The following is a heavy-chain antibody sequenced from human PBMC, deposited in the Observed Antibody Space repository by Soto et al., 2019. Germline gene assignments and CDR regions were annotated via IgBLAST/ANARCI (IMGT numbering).Heavy chain of an antibody. J-gene: IGHJ3*02. Sequence: EVQLLESGGGFVQPGGSLRLSCVASGFTLSTYAMSWVRQAPGKGLEWGSCINGSGGCTYYADSVKGRMTISRDNSKSTVALHMNSLRAEDTVVYYCVKPRGNPSGAFDIWCQETMVTVS. V-gene: IGHV3-23*01. CDR3: VKPRGNPSGAFDI. CDR1: GFTLSTYA. CDR2: INGSGGCT. D-gene: IGHD3-10*01.